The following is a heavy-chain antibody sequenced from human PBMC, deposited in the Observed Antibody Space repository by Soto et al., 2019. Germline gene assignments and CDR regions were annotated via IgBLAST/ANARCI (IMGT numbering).Heavy chain of an antibody. D-gene: IGHD3-22*01. CDR2: IYYSGST. Sequence: SETLSLTCTVSGGSISSSSYYWGWIRQPPGKGLEWIGSIYYSGSTYYNPSLKSRVTFTRDTSANTAYMELSSLISEDTAVYYCARPKDYDDCLDLWGQGTLVTVSS. J-gene: IGHJ4*02. V-gene: IGHV4-39*01. CDR1: GGSISSSSYY. CDR3: ARPKDYDDCLDL.